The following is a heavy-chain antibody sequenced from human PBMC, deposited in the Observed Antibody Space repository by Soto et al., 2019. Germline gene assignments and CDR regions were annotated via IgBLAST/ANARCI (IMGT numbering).Heavy chain of an antibody. CDR2: INHSGST. CDR3: ARGRGRMVRGVIIPRYYYYYGMDV. D-gene: IGHD3-10*01. Sequence: SETLSLTCAVYGGSFSGYYWSWIRQPPGKGLEWIGEINHSGSTNYNPSLKSRVTISVDTSKNQFSLKLSSVTAADTAVYYCARGRGRMVRGVIIPRYYYYYGMDVWGQGTTVTVS. J-gene: IGHJ6*02. CDR1: GGSFSGYY. V-gene: IGHV4-34*01.